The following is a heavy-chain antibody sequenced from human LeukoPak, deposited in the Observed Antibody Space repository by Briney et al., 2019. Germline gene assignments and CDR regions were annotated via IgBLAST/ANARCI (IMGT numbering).Heavy chain of an antibody. CDR1: GGSISSYY. V-gene: IGHV4-59*01. CDR2: IYYSGST. CDR3: ARDLQRAFDI. J-gene: IGHJ3*02. Sequence: SETLSLTCTVSGGSISSYYWSWIRQPPGKGLEWIGYIYYSGSTNYNPPLKSRVTISVDTSKNQFSLKLSSVTAADTAVYYCARDLQRAFDIWGQGTMVTVSS. D-gene: IGHD4-11*01.